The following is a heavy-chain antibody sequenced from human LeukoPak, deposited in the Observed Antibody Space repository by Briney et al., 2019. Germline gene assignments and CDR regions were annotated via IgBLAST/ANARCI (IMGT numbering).Heavy chain of an antibody. CDR2: IIPIFGIA. CDR1: GGTFSSYA. D-gene: IGHD3-22*01. CDR3: ARSPTDSSGYPNPLFDI. V-gene: IGHV1-69*04. Sequence: SVKVSCKASGGTFSSYAISWVRQAPGQGLEWMGRIIPIFGIANYAQKFQGRVTITADKSTSTAYMELSSLRSGDTAVYYCARSPTDSSGYPNPLFDIWGQGTMVTVSS. J-gene: IGHJ3*02.